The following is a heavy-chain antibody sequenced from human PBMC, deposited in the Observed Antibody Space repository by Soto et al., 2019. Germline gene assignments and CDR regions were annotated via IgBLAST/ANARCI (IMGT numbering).Heavy chain of an antibody. CDR1: GDTFASYG. Sequence: GVSAKACCKASGDTFASYGRSWARQAPGQGLEWMGWINPYNGNTKYAQKLQGRVTMTTDTSTSTAYMELRSLRSDDTALYYCARDAAVAVFAYRGQGTLVTVSS. V-gene: IGHV1-18*01. CDR3: ARDAAVAVFAY. D-gene: IGHD6-19*01. CDR2: INPYNGNT. J-gene: IGHJ4*02.